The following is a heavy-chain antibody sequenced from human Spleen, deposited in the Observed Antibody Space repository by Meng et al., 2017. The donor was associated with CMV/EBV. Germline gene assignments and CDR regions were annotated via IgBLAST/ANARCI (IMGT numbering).Heavy chain of an antibody. V-gene: IGHV3-48*04. CDR3: ARGPYSGYAEHY. D-gene: IGHD5-12*01. Sequence: GGSLRLSCAASGFTFNSYSMNWVRQAPGKGLEWVSYISRSSSTIYYADSVKGRFTISRDNAKNSLYLQMNTLRAEDTAVYYCARGPYSGYAEHYWGQGTLVTVSS. CDR1: GFTFNSYS. CDR2: ISRSSSTI. J-gene: IGHJ4*02.